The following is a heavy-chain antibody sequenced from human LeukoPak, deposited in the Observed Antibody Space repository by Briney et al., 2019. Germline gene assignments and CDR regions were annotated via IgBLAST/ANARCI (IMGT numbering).Heavy chain of an antibody. D-gene: IGHD3-3*01. Sequence: ASVKVSCKASGYTFTGYYMHWVRQAPGQGLEWMGWINPNSGGTNYAQKLQGGVTMTRNTSISTAYMELSSLRSEDTAVYYCARAFIPKYDFWSGYYTNYYYYYGMDVWGQGTTVTVSS. CDR2: INPNSGGT. CDR1: GYTFTGYY. V-gene: IGHV1-2*02. CDR3: ARAFIPKYDFWSGYYTNYYYYYGMDV. J-gene: IGHJ6*02.